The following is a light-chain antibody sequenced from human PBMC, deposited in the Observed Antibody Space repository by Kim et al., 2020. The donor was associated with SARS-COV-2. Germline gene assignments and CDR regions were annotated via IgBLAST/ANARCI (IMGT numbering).Light chain of an antibody. V-gene: IGKV1-5*03. CDR2: NAS. J-gene: IGKJ2*01. CDR1: QSISSW. Sequence: SVSVGDRVTITCRASQSISSWLAWYQQKPEKAPNLLIYNASSLESGVPSRFSGSVSGTEFTLTISSLQPDDFATYYCQQYHSYSYTFGQGTELEI. CDR3: QQYHSYSYT.